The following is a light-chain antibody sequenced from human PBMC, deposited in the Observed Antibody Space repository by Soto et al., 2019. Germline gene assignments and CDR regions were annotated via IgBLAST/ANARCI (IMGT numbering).Light chain of an antibody. J-gene: IGLJ3*02. CDR1: SSNIGAGYD. V-gene: IGLV1-40*01. CDR3: QSHDSSLNSLV. Sequence: QSVLTQPPSMSGAPGQRVTISCTGSSSNIGAGYDVHWYQLLPGTAPKLLIYGNTNRPSGVPDRFSGSKSGTSASLAITGLRAEDEADYYCQSHDSSLNSLVFGGRTKLTVL. CDR2: GNT.